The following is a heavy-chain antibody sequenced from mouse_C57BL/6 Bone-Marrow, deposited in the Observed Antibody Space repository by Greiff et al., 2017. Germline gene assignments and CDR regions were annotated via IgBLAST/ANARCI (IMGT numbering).Heavy chain of an antibody. J-gene: IGHJ3*01. V-gene: IGHV2-2*01. CDR1: GFSLTGYG. CDR2: IWSGGST. CDR3: AGQREFAD. Sequence: QVQLQQSGPGLVQPSQCLSITCTVSGFSLTGYGVHWVRQSPGKGLEWLGVIWSGGSTDYNAAFISRLSISKDNSKHQVFFKMSRLQADDTAIYYCAGQREFADWGQGTLVTVSA.